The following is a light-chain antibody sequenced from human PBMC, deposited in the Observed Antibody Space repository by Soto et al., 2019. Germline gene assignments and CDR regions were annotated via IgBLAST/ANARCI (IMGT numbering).Light chain of an antibody. CDR2: DAS. CDR3: QQRSNWRYT. V-gene: IGKV3-11*01. J-gene: IGKJ2*01. CDR1: QSVSSY. Sequence: DIVLTQSPATLSLSPGERATLSCRASQSVSSYLAWYQQQPGQAPRLLIYDASNRATGIPARFSGSGSGTDFTLTISSLEHEDFEVYYCQQRSNWRYTFGQGTKLEIK.